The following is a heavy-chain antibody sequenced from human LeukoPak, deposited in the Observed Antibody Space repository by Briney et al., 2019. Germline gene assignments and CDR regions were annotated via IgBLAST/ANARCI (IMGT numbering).Heavy chain of an antibody. D-gene: IGHD6-13*01. CDR2: IIPILGIA. CDR1: GGTFSSYA. V-gene: IGHV1-69*04. Sequence: SVKVSCKASGGTFSSYAISWVRQAPGQGLEWMGRIIPILGIANYAQKFQGRVTITADKSTSTAYMELGSLRSEDTAVYYCAREKGAAAGIPLYYYYYGMDVWGQGTTVTVSS. J-gene: IGHJ6*02. CDR3: AREKGAAAGIPLYYYYYGMDV.